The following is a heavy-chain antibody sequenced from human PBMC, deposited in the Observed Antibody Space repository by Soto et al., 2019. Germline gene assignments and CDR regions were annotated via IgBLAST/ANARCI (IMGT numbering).Heavy chain of an antibody. CDR1: GSSVNEYD. CDR2: LHYNGFA. D-gene: IGHD3-16*01. V-gene: IGHV4-59*02. CDR3: ARSGHIFAGVF. Sequence: SEPRRLTCPVSGSSVNEYDVSWLRQSPGKGLEHIGYLHYNGFAEYSPSLRSRVSISMDTSKNQFSLKLSSVTAADTAIYYCARSGHIFAGVFWGQGILVTSPQ. J-gene: IGHJ4*02.